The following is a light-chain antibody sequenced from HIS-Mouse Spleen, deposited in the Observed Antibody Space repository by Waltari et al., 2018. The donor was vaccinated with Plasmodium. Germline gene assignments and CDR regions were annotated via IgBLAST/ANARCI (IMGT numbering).Light chain of an antibody. CDR2: WAA. V-gene: IGKV4-1*01. CDR3: QQYYSTPWT. CDR1: QSVLYSSNNKNY. Sequence: DIVMTQSPDSLAVSLGERATINCKSSQSVLYSSNNKNYLAWYQKKPGQPPKLLIYWAATRESVVPDRFSGSGSGTDFTLTISSLQAEDVAVYYCQQYYSTPWTFGQGTKVEIK. J-gene: IGKJ1*01.